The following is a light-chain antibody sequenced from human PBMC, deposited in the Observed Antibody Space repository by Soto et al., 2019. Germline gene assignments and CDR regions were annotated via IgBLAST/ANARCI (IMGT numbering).Light chain of an antibody. J-gene: IGLJ2*01. CDR1: SSDVGGYNY. V-gene: IGLV2-8*01. CDR2: DVS. Sequence: QSALTQPPSASGSPGQSVTISCSESSSDVGGYNYVSWYQQHPGKAPKLMIYDVSKRPSGVPDRFSGSKSGNTASLTVSGLQAEDEADYYCSSYAGSNIVVFGGGTKLTVL. CDR3: SSYAGSNIVV.